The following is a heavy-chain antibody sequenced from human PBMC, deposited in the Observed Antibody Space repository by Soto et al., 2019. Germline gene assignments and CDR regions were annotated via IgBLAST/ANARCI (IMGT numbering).Heavy chain of an antibody. D-gene: IGHD2-21*02. Sequence: GESLKISCKGSGNIVANSLIGWVRQMSGKGLEWMGIIYPGDSDTRYSPSFQGQVTISADKSIITAYLQWSSLKASDTAIYYCARRRNDFNDGFDIWGQGTMVTVSS. CDR1: GNIVANSL. CDR2: IYPGDSDT. CDR3: ARRRNDFNDGFDI. V-gene: IGHV5-51*01. J-gene: IGHJ3*02.